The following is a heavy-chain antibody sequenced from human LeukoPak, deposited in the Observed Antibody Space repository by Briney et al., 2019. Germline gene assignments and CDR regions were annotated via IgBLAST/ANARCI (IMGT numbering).Heavy chain of an antibody. CDR1: GFTFSDYE. J-gene: IGHJ4*02. CDR2: ISTSGDTI. Sequence: GGSLRLSCAVSGFTFSDYEMNWVRQAPGKGLEWVSYISTSGDTIYYADSVKGRLTTSGDNARNSLYLQMNSLRAEDSAIYYCARERLSCPGDCLDYWGQGTLVTVSP. D-gene: IGHD2-21*02. V-gene: IGHV3-48*03. CDR3: ARERLSCPGDCLDY.